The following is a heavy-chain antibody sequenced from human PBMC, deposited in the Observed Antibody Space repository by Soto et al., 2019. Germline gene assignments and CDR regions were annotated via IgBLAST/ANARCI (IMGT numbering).Heavy chain of an antibody. V-gene: IGHV3-23*01. J-gene: IGHJ4*02. CDR1: GFTFSTFG. Sequence: QPGGSLRLSCAASGFTFSTFGMNWVRQAPGKGLEWVSVISDSGGTTFHADSVKGRFTISRDNSKNTLYLQMNSLRPEDTAVYYCAKAARTTTLYNFDFWGQGTLVTVSS. CDR3: AKAARTTTLYNFDF. CDR2: ISDSGGTT. D-gene: IGHD1-1*01.